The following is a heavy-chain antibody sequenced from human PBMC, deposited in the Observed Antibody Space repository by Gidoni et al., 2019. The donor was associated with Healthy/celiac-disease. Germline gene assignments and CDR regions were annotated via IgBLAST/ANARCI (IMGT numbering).Heavy chain of an antibody. V-gene: IGHV1-8*01. J-gene: IGHJ6*02. CDR1: GYTLTSYG. CDR3: AWLRDYGDSSGHYYYGMDV. D-gene: IGHD4-17*01. Sequence: QVQLVQSGAEVKKPGASVKVSCKAAGYTLTSYGINWLRQGTGQGLEWMGLMNPNSGNTGYEQKFQGRVTMTRNTSISTAYMELSSLRSEYTAVYYCAWLRDYGDSSGHYYYGMDVWGQGTTVTVSS. CDR2: MNPNSGNT.